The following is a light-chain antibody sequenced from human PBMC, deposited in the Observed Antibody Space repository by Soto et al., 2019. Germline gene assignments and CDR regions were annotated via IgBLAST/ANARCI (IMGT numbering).Light chain of an antibody. CDR1: QSISSW. J-gene: IGKJ1*01. CDR3: QQYNSYWT. CDR2: KAS. Sequence: PSILSASVGDRVTITCRASQSISSWLAWYQQKPGKAPKLLIYKASSLESGVPSRFSGSGSGTEFTLTISSLQPDDFATYYCQQYNSYWTFGQGTKVDI. V-gene: IGKV1-5*03.